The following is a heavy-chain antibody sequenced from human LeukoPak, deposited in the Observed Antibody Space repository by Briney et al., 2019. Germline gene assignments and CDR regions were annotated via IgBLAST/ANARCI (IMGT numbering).Heavy chain of an antibody. CDR3: ARCPQIWVRGGGWFDP. D-gene: IGHD3-10*01. V-gene: IGHV4-34*01. Sequence: SETLSLTCAVYGGSFSGYYWSWIRQPPGKGLEWIGEINHSGSTNYSPSLKSRVTISVDTSKNQFSLKLSSVTAADTAVYYCARCPQIWVRGGGWFDPWGQGTLVTVSS. CDR1: GGSFSGYY. J-gene: IGHJ5*02. CDR2: INHSGST.